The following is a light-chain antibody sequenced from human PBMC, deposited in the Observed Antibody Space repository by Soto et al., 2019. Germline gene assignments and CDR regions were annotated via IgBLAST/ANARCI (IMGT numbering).Light chain of an antibody. CDR2: GAS. V-gene: IGKV3-20*01. CDR1: QSVSRNS. Sequence: EIVLTQSPGTLSLSPGERATLSCRASQSVSRNSLAWYQQQPGQAPRLLIYGASSRATDIPDRFSGGGSGTDFTLIVSRLEPEDFEVYFCQQYGTSPPTFGPGTKVDIK. CDR3: QQYGTSPPT. J-gene: IGKJ3*01.